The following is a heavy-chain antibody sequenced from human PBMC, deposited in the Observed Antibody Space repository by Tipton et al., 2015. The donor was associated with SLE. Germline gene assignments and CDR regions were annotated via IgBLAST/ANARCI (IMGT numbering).Heavy chain of an antibody. J-gene: IGHJ3*02. CDR2: ISAYNGDT. CDR1: GYTFTSYD. Sequence: QLVQSGAEVKKPGASVKVSCKASGYTFTSYDINWVRQAPGQGLEWMGWISAYNGDTNYAQKFQGRVTMTTDTSTRTAYMDLRSLRSDDTAVYYCARDALYYRNAFDIWGQGTMVTVSS. D-gene: IGHD1-14*01. V-gene: IGHV1-18*01. CDR3: ARDALYYRNAFDI.